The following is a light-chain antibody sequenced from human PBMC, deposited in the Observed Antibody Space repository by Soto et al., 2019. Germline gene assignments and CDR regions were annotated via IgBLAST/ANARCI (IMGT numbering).Light chain of an antibody. V-gene: IGKV3-15*01. Sequence: EIVVTQSPATLSVSPGERVTLSCRASQSVSSSLAWYQQRPGQAPRLLIYDTSTRAAGIAARFSGSGSGTEFTLTISSLQPEDSAVYYCQQYVHWPPGAFGQGTTVEIK. CDR2: DTS. J-gene: IGKJ1*01. CDR1: QSVSSS. CDR3: QQYVHWPPGA.